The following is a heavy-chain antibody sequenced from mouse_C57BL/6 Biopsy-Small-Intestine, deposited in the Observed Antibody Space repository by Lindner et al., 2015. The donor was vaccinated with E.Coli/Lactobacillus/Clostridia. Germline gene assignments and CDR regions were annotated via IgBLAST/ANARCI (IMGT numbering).Heavy chain of an antibody. CDR2: ISSGSSTI. CDR1: GFTFSDYG. V-gene: IGHV5-17*01. J-gene: IGHJ4*01. Sequence: VQLQESGGGLVKTGGSLKLSCAASGFTFSDYGMHWVRQAPEKGLEWVAYISSGSSTIYYADTVKGRLTISRDNAKNTLSLQMTSLRSEDTAMYYCARGSSGGMDYWGQGTSVTVSS. D-gene: IGHD1-1*01. CDR3: ARGSSGGMDY.